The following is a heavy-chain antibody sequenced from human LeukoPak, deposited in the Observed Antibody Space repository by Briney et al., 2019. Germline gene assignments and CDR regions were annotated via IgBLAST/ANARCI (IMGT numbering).Heavy chain of an antibody. J-gene: IGHJ6*04. V-gene: IGHV3-74*01. CDR3: ASSNWYSYGIDV. D-gene: IGHD6-13*01. CDR2: INTDGSST. Sequence: PGGSLRLSCAASGFTFSSSWMHWVRQAPGRGLVYVSRINTDGSSTNYADSVKGRFTISRDNAENTVYLQMSSLRAEDTAVYYCASSNWYSYGIDVWGKGTTVTVSS. CDR1: GFTFSSSW.